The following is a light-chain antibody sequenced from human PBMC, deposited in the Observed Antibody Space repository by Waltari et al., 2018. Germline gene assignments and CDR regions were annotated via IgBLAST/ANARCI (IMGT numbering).Light chain of an antibody. CDR2: DAV. J-gene: IGKJ1*01. Sequence: AITLTQFPSSLSASVGDRVVIACRASQGVSTSVAWYQVRPGKPPSLVISDAVTLEDGVPRKFSGSGSATYFTLSISSLQPEDSATYYCEQFNSFPWTFGEGTKVEI. V-gene: IGKV1-13*02. CDR3: EQFNSFPWT. CDR1: QGVSTS.